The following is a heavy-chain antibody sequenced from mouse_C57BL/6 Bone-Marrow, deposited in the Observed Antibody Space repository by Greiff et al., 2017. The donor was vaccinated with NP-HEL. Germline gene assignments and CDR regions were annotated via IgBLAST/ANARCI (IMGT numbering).Heavy chain of an antibody. CDR3: ARSDYYGSSYWAY. CDR2: IYPSDSET. J-gene: IGHJ3*01. CDR1: GYTFTSYW. D-gene: IGHD1-1*01. V-gene: IGHV1-61*01. Sequence: VQLQQSGAELVRPGSSVKLSCKASGYTFTSYWMDWVKQRPGQGLEWIGNIYPSDSETHYNQKFKDKATLTVDKSSSTAYMQLSSLTSEDSAVYYCARSDYYGSSYWAYWGQGTLVTVSA.